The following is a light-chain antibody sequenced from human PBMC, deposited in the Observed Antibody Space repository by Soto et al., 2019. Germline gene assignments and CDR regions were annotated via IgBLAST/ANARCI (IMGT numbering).Light chain of an antibody. CDR2: EVS. V-gene: IGLV2-23*02. CDR3: CSYAGSRNRV. Sequence: QSVLTQPASVSGSPGQSNTISCTGTNSDVGSYNLVSWYQQHPGKAPKLMIYEVSKRPSGVSNRFSGSKSGNTASLTISGLQPEDEADYYCCSYAGSRNRVFGGGTKLTVL. CDR1: NSDVGSYNL. J-gene: IGLJ3*02.